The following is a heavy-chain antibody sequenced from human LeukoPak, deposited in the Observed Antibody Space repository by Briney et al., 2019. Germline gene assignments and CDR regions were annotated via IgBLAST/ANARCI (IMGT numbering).Heavy chain of an antibody. CDR1: GYTFTSYY. J-gene: IGHJ4*02. V-gene: IGHV1-46*01. CDR2: INPSGGST. Sequence: ASVKVSCKASGYTFTSYYMHWVRQAPGQGLEWMGIINPSGGSTSYAQKFQGRVTMTRDMSTSPDYMELSSLRCEDTAVYYCAREGHYYEGGYFDYWGEGTLVTVSS. D-gene: IGHD3-22*01. CDR3: AREGHYYEGGYFDY.